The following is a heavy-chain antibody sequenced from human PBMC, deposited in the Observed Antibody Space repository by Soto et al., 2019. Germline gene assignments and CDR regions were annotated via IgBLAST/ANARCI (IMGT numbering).Heavy chain of an antibody. CDR3: ARGYDCSSTSCYVCDC. CDR2: ISSSSSYI. D-gene: IGHD2-2*01. CDR1: GFTFSSYS. V-gene: IGHV3-21*01. J-gene: IGHJ4*02. Sequence: EVQLVESGGGLVKPGGSLRLSCAASGFTFSSYSMNWVRQAPGKGLEWVSSISSSSSYIYYADSVKGRFTISRDNAKNSLYLQMNSLRAEDRAVYYCARGYDCSSTSCYVCDCWGQGTLVTVSS.